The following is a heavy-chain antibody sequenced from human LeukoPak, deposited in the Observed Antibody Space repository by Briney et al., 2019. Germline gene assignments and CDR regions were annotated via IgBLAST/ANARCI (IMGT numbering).Heavy chain of an antibody. CDR2: INPNSGGT. D-gene: IGHD3-22*01. Sequence: ASVKVSCKAPGYTFTGYYMHWVRQAPGQGLEWMGWINPNSGGTNYAQKFQGRVTMTRDTSISTAYMELSRLRSDDTAVYYCARVRFPPLYYYDSSGSQPLDYWGQGTLVTVSS. V-gene: IGHV1-2*02. CDR1: GYTFTGYY. J-gene: IGHJ4*01. CDR3: ARVRFPPLYYYDSSGSQPLDY.